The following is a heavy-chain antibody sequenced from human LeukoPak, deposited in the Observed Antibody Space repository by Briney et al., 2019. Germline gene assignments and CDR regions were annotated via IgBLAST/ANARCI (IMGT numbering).Heavy chain of an antibody. Sequence: GGSLRLSCAASGFTFSSYAMSWVRQAPGKGLERVSAISGSGGSTYYADSVKGRFTISRDNSKNTLYLQMNSLRAEDTAVYYCAKVLLWFGELDYWGQGTLVTVSS. D-gene: IGHD3-10*01. V-gene: IGHV3-23*01. CDR2: ISGSGGST. CDR3: AKVLLWFGELDY. J-gene: IGHJ4*02. CDR1: GFTFSSYA.